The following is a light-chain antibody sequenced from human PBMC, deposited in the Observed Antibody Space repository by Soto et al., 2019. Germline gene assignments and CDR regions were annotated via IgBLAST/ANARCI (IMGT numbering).Light chain of an antibody. Sequence: EVVLTQSPATLSLSPGARAPLSCRASQSISIYLAWYQQKPGQAPRLLIYDASSRATGIPVRFSGSGSGTDFTLTISRLEPEDFAVYYCQQRLSWPLTFGGGTKVDIK. V-gene: IGKV3-11*01. CDR3: QQRLSWPLT. J-gene: IGKJ4*01. CDR2: DAS. CDR1: QSISIY.